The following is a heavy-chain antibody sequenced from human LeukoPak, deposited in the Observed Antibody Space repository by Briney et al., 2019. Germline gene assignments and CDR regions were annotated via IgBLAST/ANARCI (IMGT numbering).Heavy chain of an antibody. CDR1: GFTFSRYG. D-gene: IGHD3-10*01. CDR3: ARVRGVGYYAYYMDV. J-gene: IGHJ6*03. V-gene: IGHV3-30*03. Sequence: PGGSLRLSCAASGFTFSRYGVHWVRQAPGKGLEWVAVISFDGRNKYYADSVKGRFTISRDNSQNTLYLQMNSLRLEDTAVYYCARVRGVGYYAYYMDVWGKGTTVTVSS. CDR2: ISFDGRNK.